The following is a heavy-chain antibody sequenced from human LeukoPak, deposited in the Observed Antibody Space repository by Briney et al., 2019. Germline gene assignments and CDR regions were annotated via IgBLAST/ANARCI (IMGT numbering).Heavy chain of an antibody. CDR2: IYNSGST. CDR1: GGSISSYY. D-gene: IGHD3-10*01. CDR3: ARARELFYFDY. V-gene: IGHV4-59*01. Sequence: PSETLSPTCTVSGGSISSYYWSWIRQPPEKGLEWIGYIYNSGSTSYNPSLKSRVTISVDTSKNQFSLKLSSVTAADTAVYYCARARELFYFDYWGQGTLVTVSS. J-gene: IGHJ4*02.